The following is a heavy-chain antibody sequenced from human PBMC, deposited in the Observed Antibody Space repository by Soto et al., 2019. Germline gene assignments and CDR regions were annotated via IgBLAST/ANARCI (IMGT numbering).Heavy chain of an antibody. CDR3: ARGGRYYYGSGTPYYFDY. CDR1: GGSFSGYY. J-gene: IGHJ4*02. D-gene: IGHD3-10*01. Sequence: QVQLQQWGAGLLKPSETLSLTCAVYGGSFSGYYWSWIRRPPGKGLEWIGEINHSGSTNYNPSLKSRVTISVDTYKNQFPRKLSYVTAADTAVYDCARGGRYYYGSGTPYYFDYWGQGTLVTVSS. V-gene: IGHV4-34*01. CDR2: INHSGST.